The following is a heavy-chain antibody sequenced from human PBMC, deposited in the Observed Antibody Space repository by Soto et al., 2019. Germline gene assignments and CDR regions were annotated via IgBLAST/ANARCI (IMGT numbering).Heavy chain of an antibody. J-gene: IGHJ4*02. CDR3: ARDKESLGVYDSSGYYNY. Sequence: EVQLLESGGGLVQPGGSLRLSCAASGFTFSSYAMSWVRQAPGKGLEWVSSISSSSSYIYYADSVKGRFTISRDNAKNSLYLQMNSLRAEDTAVYYCARDKESLGVYDSSGYYNYWGQGTLVTVSS. CDR2: ISSSSSYI. V-gene: IGHV3-21*01. CDR1: GFTFSSYA. D-gene: IGHD3-22*01.